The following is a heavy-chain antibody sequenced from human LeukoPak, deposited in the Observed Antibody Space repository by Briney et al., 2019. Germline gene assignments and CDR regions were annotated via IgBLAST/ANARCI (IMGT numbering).Heavy chain of an antibody. Sequence: SETLSLTCTVSGGSISSSSYYWGWIRQPPGKGLEWIGSIYYSGSTYYNPSLKSRVTISVDTSKNQFSPKLSSVTAADTAVYYCARVGAVGIVVVPAAIDYWGQGTLVTVSS. CDR3: ARVGAVGIVVVPAAIDY. CDR1: GGSISSSSYY. D-gene: IGHD2-2*03. CDR2: IYYSGST. J-gene: IGHJ4*02. V-gene: IGHV4-39*07.